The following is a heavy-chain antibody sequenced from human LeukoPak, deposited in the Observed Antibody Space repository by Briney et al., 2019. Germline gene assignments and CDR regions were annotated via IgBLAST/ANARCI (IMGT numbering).Heavy chain of an antibody. CDR2: IKQDGSEK. V-gene: IGHV3-7*01. Sequence: PGGSLRLSCAASGFTCSSYSMSWVRQAPGKGLEWVANIKQDGSEKYYVDSVKGRFTISRDSAKNSLYLQMNSLRAEDTAVYYCATSPVGYNWNYDYYYYYMDVWGKGTTVTVSS. J-gene: IGHJ6*03. CDR1: GFTCSSYS. CDR3: ATSPVGYNWNYDYYYYYMDV. D-gene: IGHD1-7*01.